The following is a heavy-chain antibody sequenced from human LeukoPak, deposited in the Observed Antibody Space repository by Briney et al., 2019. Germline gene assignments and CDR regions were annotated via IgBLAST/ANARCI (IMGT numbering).Heavy chain of an antibody. Sequence: SVKVSCKASGGTFSSYAISWVRQAPGQGLEWMGGIIPIFGTANYAQKFQGRATITTDESTSTAYMELSSLRSEDTAVYYCARGGLYYDSSGSNLGAFDIWGQGTMVTVSS. J-gene: IGHJ3*02. CDR2: IIPIFGTA. D-gene: IGHD3-22*01. V-gene: IGHV1-69*05. CDR1: GGTFSSYA. CDR3: ARGGLYYDSSGSNLGAFDI.